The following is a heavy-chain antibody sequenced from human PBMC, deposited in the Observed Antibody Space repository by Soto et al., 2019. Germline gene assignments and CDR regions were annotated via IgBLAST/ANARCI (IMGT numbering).Heavy chain of an antibody. CDR2: TKNKANRYTT. J-gene: IGHJ4*02. CDR1: GFTLSDHY. Sequence: EVQLVESGGGLVQPGGSLRLSCAASGFTLSDHYMDWVRQAPGKGLEWVGRTKNKANRYTTEYAASVNGRFTISRDDSKNSLYLQMNGLRTEITAVYYCARWVSGSPDNWGQGTLLTGSS. CDR3: ARWVSGSPDN. V-gene: IGHV3-72*01. D-gene: IGHD1-26*01.